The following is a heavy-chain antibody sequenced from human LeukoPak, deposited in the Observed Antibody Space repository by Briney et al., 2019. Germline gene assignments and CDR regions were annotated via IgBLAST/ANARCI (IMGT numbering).Heavy chain of an antibody. V-gene: IGHV1-2*02. Sequence: ASVKVSCKASGYTFTGYYMHWVRQAPGQGLEWMGWINPNSGVTNYAQKFQGRVTMTRDTSISTAYMELSRLRSDDTAVYYCARGLGYSYGYDWFDPWGQGTLVTVSS. CDR3: ARGLGYSYGYDWFDP. CDR2: INPNSGVT. CDR1: GYTFTGYY. D-gene: IGHD5-18*01. J-gene: IGHJ5*02.